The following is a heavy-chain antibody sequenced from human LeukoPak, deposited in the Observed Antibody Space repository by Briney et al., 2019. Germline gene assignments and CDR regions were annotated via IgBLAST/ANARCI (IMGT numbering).Heavy chain of an antibody. D-gene: IGHD2-15*01. V-gene: IGHV3-43*02. CDR1: GFTFDDYA. Sequence: GGSLRLSCAASGFTFDDYAMHWVRQAPGKGREWVSLISGDGGSTYYADSVKGRFTISRDNSKNSLYLQMNSLRTEDTALYYCAKDMVGRPNWGFDPWGQGTLVTVSS. CDR2: ISGDGGST. CDR3: AKDMVGRPNWGFDP. J-gene: IGHJ5*02.